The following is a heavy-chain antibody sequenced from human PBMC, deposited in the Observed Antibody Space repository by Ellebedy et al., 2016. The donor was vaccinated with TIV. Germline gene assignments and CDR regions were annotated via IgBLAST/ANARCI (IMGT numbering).Heavy chain of an antibody. D-gene: IGHD4-17*01. CDR2: ISSTGSYI. CDR3: ARDYSPGDYPGYYFYGMDV. V-gene: IGHV3-21*01. J-gene: IGHJ6*02. Sequence: GESLKISCAASGFTFSSYSMHWVRQAPGKGLEWVSSISSTGSYIYYADSVKGRFTISGDNAKNSLYLQMNSLIAEDTAVYYCARDYSPGDYPGYYFYGMDVWGQGTTVTVSS. CDR1: GFTFSSYS.